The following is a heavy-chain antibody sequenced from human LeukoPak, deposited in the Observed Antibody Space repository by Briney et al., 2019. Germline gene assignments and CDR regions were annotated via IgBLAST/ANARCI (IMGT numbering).Heavy chain of an antibody. J-gene: IGHJ5*02. CDR1: GGSISSSSYY. D-gene: IGHD6-19*01. Sequence: KASETLSLTCTVSGGSISSSSYYWGWIRQPPGKGLEWIGSIYYSGSTYYNPSLKSRVTISVDTSKNQFSLKLNSVTAADTAVYYCARVGSSGWYASWFDPWGQGTLVTVSS. V-gene: IGHV4-39*01. CDR3: ARVGSSGWYASWFDP. CDR2: IYYSGST.